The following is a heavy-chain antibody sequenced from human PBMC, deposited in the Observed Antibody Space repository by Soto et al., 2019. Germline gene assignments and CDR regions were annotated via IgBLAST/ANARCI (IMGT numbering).Heavy chain of an antibody. J-gene: IGHJ5*02. V-gene: IGHV4-39*01. CDR2: IYYSGST. CDR1: GGSISSSSYY. Sequence: QLQLQESGPGLVKPSETLSLTCTVSGGSISSSSYYWGWIRQPPGKGLEWIGRIYYSGSTYYNPSLKSRVTISVDTSKNQFSLKLSSVTAADTAVYYCTRRPPGGDYEVWFHPWGQGTLVTVSS. CDR3: TRRPPGGDYEVWFHP. D-gene: IGHD4-17*01.